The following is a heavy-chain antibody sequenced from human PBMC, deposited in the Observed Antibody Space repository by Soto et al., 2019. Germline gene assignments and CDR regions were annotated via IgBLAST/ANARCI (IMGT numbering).Heavy chain of an antibody. CDR3: AEFETGYSSSWYKYYYYYGMDG. CDR2: ISYDGSNK. J-gene: IGHJ6*04. D-gene: IGHD6-13*01. V-gene: IGHV3-30-3*01. Sequence: GGSLRLSCAASGFTFSSYAMHWVRQAPGKGLEWVAVISYDGSNKYYADSVKGRFTISRDNSKNTLYLQMNSLRAEETAVYYCAEFETGYSSSWYKYYYYYGMDGWGEGTKVTVYS. CDR1: GFTFSSYA.